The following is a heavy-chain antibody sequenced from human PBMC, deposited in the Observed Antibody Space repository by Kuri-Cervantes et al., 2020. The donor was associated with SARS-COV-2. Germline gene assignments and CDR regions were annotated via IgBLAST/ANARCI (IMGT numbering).Heavy chain of an antibody. V-gene: IGHV4-30-4*01. D-gene: IGHD5-18*01. CDR3: ASCPGGLPYYYYGMDV. Sequence: SETLSLTCTVSGGSISSADYYWSWIRQPPGKGLEWIGYIYYSGSTYYNPSLKSRITISVDTSKNQFSLKLSSVTAADTAVYYCASCPGGLPYYYYGMDVWGQGTTVTVSS. CDR1: GGSISSADYY. J-gene: IGHJ6*02. CDR2: IYYSGST.